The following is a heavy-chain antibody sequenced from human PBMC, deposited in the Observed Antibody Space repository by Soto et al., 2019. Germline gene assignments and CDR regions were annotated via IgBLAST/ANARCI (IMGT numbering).Heavy chain of an antibody. Sequence: GGSLRLSCAASGFTFTDYALSWVRQAPGKGLEWVATISGIGGSTYLADSVKGRLSISRDNSKNTVSLLMNSLRAEDTAVCFCAGGSSGHISSWYYFDYWGRGTLVTVSS. D-gene: IGHD6-13*01. CDR1: GFTFTDYA. CDR2: ISGIGGST. V-gene: IGHV3-23*01. CDR3: AGGSSGHISSWYYFDY. J-gene: IGHJ4*02.